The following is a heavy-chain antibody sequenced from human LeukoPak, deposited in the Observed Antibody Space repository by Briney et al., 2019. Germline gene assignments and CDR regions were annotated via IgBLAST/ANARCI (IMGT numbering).Heavy chain of an antibody. CDR1: GGSISSGNYY. V-gene: IGHV4-39*07. CDR2: INHSGST. Sequence: SETLSLTCTVSGGSISSGNYYWSWIRQPPGKGLEWIGEINHSGSTNYNPSLKSRVTISVDTSKNQFSLKLSSVTAADTAVYYCARTYLWVAAAAYNWFDPWGQGTLVTVSS. J-gene: IGHJ5*02. D-gene: IGHD6-13*01. CDR3: ARTYLWVAAAAYNWFDP.